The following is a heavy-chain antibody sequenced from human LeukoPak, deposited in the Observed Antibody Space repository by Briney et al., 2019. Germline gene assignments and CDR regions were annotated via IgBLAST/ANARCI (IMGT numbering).Heavy chain of an antibody. CDR3: AREDYYDSGSFDP. Sequence: ASVKVSCKASGYTLTELSMHWLRQAPGKGLEWMGGFDPEDGETIYAQKFQGRVTMTRNTSISTAYMELSSLRSEDTAVYYCAREDYYDSGSFDPWGQGTLVTVSS. V-gene: IGHV1-24*01. CDR1: GYTLTELS. CDR2: FDPEDGET. D-gene: IGHD3-22*01. J-gene: IGHJ5*02.